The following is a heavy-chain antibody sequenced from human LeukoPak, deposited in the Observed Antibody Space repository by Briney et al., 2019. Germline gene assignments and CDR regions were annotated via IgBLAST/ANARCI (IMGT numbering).Heavy chain of an antibody. D-gene: IGHD3-10*01. V-gene: IGHV3-30*18. CDR3: AKGDGSGSYYKFYYFDY. Sequence: GGSLRLSCEASGFSFSTYGMHWVRQAPGKGLEWVAVIAYDGSEKYYVDSVKGRFTISRDNSKNTLYPQMDTLRVEDTAVYYCAKGDGSGSYYKFYYFDYWGQGTLVNVSS. J-gene: IGHJ4*02. CDR1: GFSFSTYG. CDR2: IAYDGSEK.